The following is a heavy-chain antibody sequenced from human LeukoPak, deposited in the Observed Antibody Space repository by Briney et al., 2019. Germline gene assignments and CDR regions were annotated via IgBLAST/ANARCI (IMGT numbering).Heavy chain of an antibody. Sequence: SQTLSLTCAVSGGSISSGGYSWSWLRQPPGKGLEWIGYIYHSGSTYYNPSLKSRVTISVDRSKNQFSLKLSSVTAADTAVYYCARDRSGSSPDVWGQGTTVTVSS. CDR2: IYHSGST. D-gene: IGHD1-26*01. J-gene: IGHJ6*02. V-gene: IGHV4-30-2*01. CDR3: ARDRSGSSPDV. CDR1: GGSISSGGYS.